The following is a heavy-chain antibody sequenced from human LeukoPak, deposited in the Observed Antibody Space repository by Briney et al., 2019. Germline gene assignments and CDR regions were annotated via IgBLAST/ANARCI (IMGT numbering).Heavy chain of an antibody. CDR1: GGSISSYY. CDR2: IYYSGST. CDR3: ARVGSYGQYYFDY. Sequence: PSETLSLTCTVSGGSISSYYWSWIRQPPGKGLEWIGYIYYSGSTNYNPSLKSRVTISVDTSKNQSSLKLSSVTAADTAVYYCARVGSYGQYYFDYWGQGTLVTVSS. V-gene: IGHV4-59*01. D-gene: IGHD5-18*01. J-gene: IGHJ4*02.